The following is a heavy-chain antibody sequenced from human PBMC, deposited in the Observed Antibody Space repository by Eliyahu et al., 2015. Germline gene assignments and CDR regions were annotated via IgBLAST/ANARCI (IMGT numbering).Heavy chain of an antibody. CDR2: ISYDGSNK. V-gene: IGHV3-30*18. Sequence: QVQLVESGGGVVQPGRSLRLSCAASGFTFXNXGMHWVRQAPGKGLEWVAVISYDGSNKNFADSVKGRFTISRDNSKNTLYLQLNSLRADDTAVYYCAKDGLAYDSSGYYYFDYWGQGTLVTVSS. D-gene: IGHD3-22*01. CDR3: AKDGLAYDSSGYYYFDY. CDR1: GFTFXNXG. J-gene: IGHJ4*02.